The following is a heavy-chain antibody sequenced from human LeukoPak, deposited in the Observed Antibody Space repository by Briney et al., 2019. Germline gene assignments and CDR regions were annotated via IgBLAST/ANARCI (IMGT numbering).Heavy chain of an antibody. J-gene: IGHJ4*02. CDR3: AKSITGLGIDY. CDR1: GFTFSNYW. D-gene: IGHD6-19*01. Sequence: GGSLRLSCAASGFTFSNYWMHWVRQAPGKGLVWVSRINSDGINTSYADSVKGRFTISRDNAKNTLNLQMNSRRAEDTAVYYCAKSITGLGIDYWGQGTLVTVSS. V-gene: IGHV3-74*01. CDR2: INSDGINT.